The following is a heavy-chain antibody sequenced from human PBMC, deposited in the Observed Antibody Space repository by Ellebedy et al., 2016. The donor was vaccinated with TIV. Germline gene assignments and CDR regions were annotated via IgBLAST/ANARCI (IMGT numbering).Heavy chain of an antibody. V-gene: IGHV5-51*01. Sequence: GESLKISCKGSGYIFSNYWIGWVRQMHGKGLEWMGIIYPGDSDTRYSPSFRGQVTSSADKSISTVYLQWSSLKASDTSMYYCAGHEVPYCSSTDCYSFDLWGQGTLVTVSS. D-gene: IGHD2-2*02. CDR2: IYPGDSDT. J-gene: IGHJ4*02. CDR3: AGHEVPYCSSTDCYSFDL. CDR1: GYIFSNYW.